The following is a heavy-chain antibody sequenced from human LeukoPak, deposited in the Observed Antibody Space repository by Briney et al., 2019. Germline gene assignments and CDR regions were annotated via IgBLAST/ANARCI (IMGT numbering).Heavy chain of an antibody. V-gene: IGHV1-46*01. CDR3: ARDSADYGDYDY. D-gene: IGHD4-17*01. J-gene: IGHJ4*02. CDR1: GYTFTSYF. Sequence: ASVKVSCKASGYTFTSYFMHWVRQAPGQGLDWMGIIDPSGGSTSYAQKFQGRVTMTRDTSTSTVYMELSSLRSEDTAVYYCARDSADYGDYDYWGQGTLVTVSS. CDR2: IDPSGGST.